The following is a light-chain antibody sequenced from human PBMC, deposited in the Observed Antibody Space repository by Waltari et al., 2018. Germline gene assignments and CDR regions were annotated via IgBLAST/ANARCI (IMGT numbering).Light chain of an antibody. CDR2: DVN. J-gene: IGLJ2*01. Sequence: QSALSQPASVSGSPGQSITISCTGASSDVGGHDYVSWYQQHPGKAPKLIIHDVNNRPSGVSNRFSGSKSGNTASLTISGLQAEDEADYYCSSYSTSSSLILFGEGTKVTVL. V-gene: IGLV2-14*03. CDR3: SSYSTSSSLIL. CDR1: SSDVGGHDY.